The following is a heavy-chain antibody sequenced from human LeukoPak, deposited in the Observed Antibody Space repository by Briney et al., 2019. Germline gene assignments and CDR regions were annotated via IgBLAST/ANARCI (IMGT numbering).Heavy chain of an antibody. CDR2: ISSSSSYI. CDR3: ARVDGEMATIAFDY. V-gene: IGHV3-21*01. D-gene: IGHD5-24*01. CDR1: GFTFSSYS. Sequence: GGSLRLSCAASGFTFSSYSMNWVRQAPGKGLEWVSSISSSSSYIYYADSVKGRFTICRDNAKNSLYLQMNSVRAEDTAVYYCARVDGEMATIAFDYWGQGTLVTVSS. J-gene: IGHJ4*02.